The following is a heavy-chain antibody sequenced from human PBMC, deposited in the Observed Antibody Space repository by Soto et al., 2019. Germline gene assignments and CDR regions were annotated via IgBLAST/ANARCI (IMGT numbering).Heavy chain of an antibody. CDR2: ISGSGGST. J-gene: IGHJ4*02. CDR1: GFTFDDYA. Sequence: GGSLRLSCAASGFTFDDYAMHWVRQAPGKGLEWVSGISGSGGSTDYADSVKGRFTIPRDNSKNTLYLQMSSQRAEDTAVYYCAKEAVSGWYYFDYWGPGTLVTVSS. CDR3: AKEAVSGWYYFDY. V-gene: IGHV3-23*01. D-gene: IGHD6-19*01.